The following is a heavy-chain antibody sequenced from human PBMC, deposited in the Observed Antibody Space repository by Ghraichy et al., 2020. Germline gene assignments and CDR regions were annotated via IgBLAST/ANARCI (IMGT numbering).Heavy chain of an antibody. CDR3: ARELLYDGVYYYYGLDA. Sequence: GGSLRLSCAASGFTFSDFGMHWVRQAPGKGLEWVALIWSDGSNKYYGDSVKGRFTISRDNSKNTLYLQMNSLRAEDTAVYYCARELLYDGVYYYYGLDAWGQGTTVTVSS. CDR1: GFTFSDFG. J-gene: IGHJ6*02. V-gene: IGHV3-33*08. D-gene: IGHD2-8*01. CDR2: IWSDGSNK.